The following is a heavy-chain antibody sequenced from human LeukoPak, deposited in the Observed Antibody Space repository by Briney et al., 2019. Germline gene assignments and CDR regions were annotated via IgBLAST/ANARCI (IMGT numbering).Heavy chain of an antibody. D-gene: IGHD2-15*01. CDR3: ARSGSYAAAGDY. J-gene: IGHJ4*02. CDR2: IYYSGST. CDR1: GGSISSYY. Sequence: PSETLSLTCTVSGGSISSYYWSWIRQPPGKGLELIGYIYYSGSTNYNPSLKSRVTISLDTSKNQFSLKLSSVTAADTAVYYCARSGSYAAAGDYWGQGTLVTVSS. V-gene: IGHV4-59*08.